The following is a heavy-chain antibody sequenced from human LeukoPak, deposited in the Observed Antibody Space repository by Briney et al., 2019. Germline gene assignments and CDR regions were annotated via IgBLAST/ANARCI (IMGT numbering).Heavy chain of an antibody. CDR1: GYTFTSYG. CDR2: ISAYNGNT. J-gene: IGHJ6*02. CDR3: ARDQFGGESGIRFWPEPNYYYGMDV. Sequence: GASVKVSCKASGYTFTSYGISWVRQAPGQGLEWMGWISAYNGNTNYAQKLQGRVTMTRDTSTSTVYMELSSLRSEDTAVYYCARDQFGGESGIRFWPEPNYYYGMDVWGQGTTVTVSS. V-gene: IGHV1-18*01. D-gene: IGHD3-10*01.